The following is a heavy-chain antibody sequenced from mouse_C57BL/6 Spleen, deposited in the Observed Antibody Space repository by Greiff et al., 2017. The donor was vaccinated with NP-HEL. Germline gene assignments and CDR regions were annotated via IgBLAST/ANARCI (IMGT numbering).Heavy chain of an antibody. V-gene: IGHV1-81*01. D-gene: IGHD2-2*01. CDR3: ARLRGYEEDYAMDY. CDR2: IYPRSGNT. CDR1: GYTFTSYG. J-gene: IGHJ4*01. Sequence: QVQLQQSGAELARPGASVKLSCKASGYTFTSYGISWVKQRTGQGLEWIGEIYPRSGNTYYNEKFKGKATLTADKSSSTAYMELRSLTSEDSAVYFCARLRGYEEDYAMDYWGQGTSVTVSS.